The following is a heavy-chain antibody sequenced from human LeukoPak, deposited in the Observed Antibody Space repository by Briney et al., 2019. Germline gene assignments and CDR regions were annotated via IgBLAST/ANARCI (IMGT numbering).Heavy chain of an antibody. J-gene: IGHJ6*02. D-gene: IGHD3-10*01. Sequence: SETLSLTCTVSGGSISSYYWSWIRQPAGKGLEWIGRIYTSGSTNYNPSLKSRVTMSVDTSKNQFSLKLSSVTAADTAVYYYAGAKWFGEPEYDYYYGMDVWGQGTTVTVSS. CDR1: GGSISSYY. CDR3: AGAKWFGEPEYDYYYGMDV. V-gene: IGHV4-4*07. CDR2: IYTSGST.